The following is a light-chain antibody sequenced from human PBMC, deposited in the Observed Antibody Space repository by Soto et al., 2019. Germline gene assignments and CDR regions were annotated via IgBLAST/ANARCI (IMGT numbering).Light chain of an antibody. V-gene: IGKV1D-12*01. CDR3: QQANSFPLT. CDR2: AAS. J-gene: IGKJ4*01. CDR1: QTISSW. Sequence: DIQMTQSPSSMSASVGDRVTITCRASQTISSWLSWYQRKPGKAPKLLIYAASSLQSGVPSRFSGSGSGTYFTLTISSLQPEDFATYYCQQANSFPLTFGGGTQVEIK.